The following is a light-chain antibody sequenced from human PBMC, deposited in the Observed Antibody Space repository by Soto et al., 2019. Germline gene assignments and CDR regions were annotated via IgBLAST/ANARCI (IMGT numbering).Light chain of an antibody. V-gene: IGKV3-20*01. CDR1: QSVNSWY. Sequence: EIVLTQSPGTLSLSPGERATLSCRASQSVNSWYLAWYQQKPGQAPRLLIYDASSRATGIPDRFSGSGSGIDFTLTISRLEPEDFAVYYCQQYNYSPTTFGQGTKVEIK. CDR2: DAS. CDR3: QQYNYSPTT. J-gene: IGKJ1*01.